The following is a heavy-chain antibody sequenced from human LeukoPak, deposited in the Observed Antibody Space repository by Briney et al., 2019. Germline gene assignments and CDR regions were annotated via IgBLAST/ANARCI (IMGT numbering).Heavy chain of an antibody. CDR3: ARTVAGTGYFDY. V-gene: IGHV3-30*19. CDR2: ISYDGSSK. Sequence: GGLLRLSCAASGFTFSSSGMHWVRQAPGKGLEWVAVISYDGSSKYYADSVKGRFTISRDNSKNTLYLQMNSLRAEDTAVYYCARTVAGTGYFDYWGQGTLVTVSS. CDR1: GFTFSSSG. J-gene: IGHJ4*02. D-gene: IGHD6-19*01.